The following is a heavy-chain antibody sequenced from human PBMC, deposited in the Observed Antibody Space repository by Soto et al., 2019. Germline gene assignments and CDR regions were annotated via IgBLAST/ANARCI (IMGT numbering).Heavy chain of an antibody. CDR1: GGSISSSDYY. V-gene: IGHV4-30-4*01. CDR3: ARFSALGKDYGVDV. J-gene: IGHJ6*02. Sequence: PSETLSLTCTVSGGSISSSDYYWSWIRQPPGKGLEWIGYINYSGRTYYNPSLKSRLTLSLDTSKNQFSLRLSSVTAADTAVYFCARFSALGKDYGVDVWGQRTTVTVSS. D-gene: IGHD7-27*01. CDR2: INYSGRT.